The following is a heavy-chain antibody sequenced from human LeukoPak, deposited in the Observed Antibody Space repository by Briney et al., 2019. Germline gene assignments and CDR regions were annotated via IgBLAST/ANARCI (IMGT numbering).Heavy chain of an antibody. Sequence: SETLSLTCAVYGGSFSGYYWSWIRQPPGKGLEWIGEINHSGSTNYNPSLKSRVTISVDTSKNQFSLKLSSVTAADTAVYYCARGRIGRYSNYIDYWGQGTLVTVSS. CDR1: GGSFSGYY. CDR2: INHSGST. V-gene: IGHV4-34*01. J-gene: IGHJ4*02. CDR3: ARGRIGRYSNYIDY. D-gene: IGHD4-11*01.